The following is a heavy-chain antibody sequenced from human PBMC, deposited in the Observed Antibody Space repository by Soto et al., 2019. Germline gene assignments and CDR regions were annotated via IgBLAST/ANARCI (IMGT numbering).Heavy chain of an antibody. CDR2: INPKSGGT. Sequence: QVQLVQSGAEVKKPGASVKVSCQASGYSFTDYHIHWVRQAPGQGLEWLGRINPKSGGTSTAQKFQGWVTMTTHTSISTASMELTRLTSDATAIYYCARGDSTDWSNGVCSFFYNHEMDVWGQGTTVTVSS. CDR3: ARGDSTDWSNGVCSFFYNHEMDV. D-gene: IGHD2-8*01. J-gene: IGHJ6*02. V-gene: IGHV1-2*04. CDR1: GYSFTDYH.